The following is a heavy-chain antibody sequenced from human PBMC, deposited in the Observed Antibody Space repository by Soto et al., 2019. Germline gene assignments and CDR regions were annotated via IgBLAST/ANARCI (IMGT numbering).Heavy chain of an antibody. Sequence: GSLRLSCAASGFTFMSYAMNWVRQGPGKGLEWVSGISSAGSSTHYAGSVKGRFTISRDNSKNTLYLQMNSLRGDDTAVYYCAKDRSVDTRDWFDPWGQGTLVAVSS. CDR3: AKDRSVDTRDWFDP. CDR1: GFTFMSYA. J-gene: IGHJ5*02. D-gene: IGHD5-18*01. V-gene: IGHV3-23*01. CDR2: ISSAGSST.